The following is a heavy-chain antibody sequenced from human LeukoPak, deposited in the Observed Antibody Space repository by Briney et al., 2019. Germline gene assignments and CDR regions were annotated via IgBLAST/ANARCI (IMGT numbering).Heavy chain of an antibody. CDR2: ISSTSSII. J-gene: IGHJ4*02. CDR1: GSTFSSHT. Sequence: GGSLRLSCAASGSTFSSHTMSWVHQAPGKGLEWISYISSTSSIIYYADSVKGRFTTSRDNAKNSLYLQMSSLRAEDTAVYYCARNLPAADYWGQGTLVTVSS. D-gene: IGHD2-2*01. CDR3: ARNLPAADY. V-gene: IGHV3-48*04.